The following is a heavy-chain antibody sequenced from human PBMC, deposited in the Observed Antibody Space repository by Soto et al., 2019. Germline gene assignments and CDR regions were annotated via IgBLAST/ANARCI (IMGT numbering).Heavy chain of an antibody. D-gene: IGHD1-26*01. CDR3: ARSSGTSYIWFDP. CDR1: GYTFTSYG. CDR2: ISAYNGNT. J-gene: IGHJ5*02. Sequence: QVQLVQSGAEVKKPGASVKVSCKASGYTFTSYGISWVRKAPGQGLEWMGWISAYNGNTNYAQKLQGRVTMTTDTPTSTAYMEVRRLRSDDTAVYYCARSSGTSYIWFDPWGQGTLVTVSS. V-gene: IGHV1-18*01.